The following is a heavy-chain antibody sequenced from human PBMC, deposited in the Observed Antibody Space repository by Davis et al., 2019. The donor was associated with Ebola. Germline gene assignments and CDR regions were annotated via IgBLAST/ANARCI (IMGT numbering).Heavy chain of an antibody. D-gene: IGHD3-3*01. CDR2: IDYSGST. J-gene: IGHJ6*04. CDR3: ARSGLSFGVVKYHYGMDA. Sequence: LRLSCTVSGDPMSSGGYYWSWIRHHPGKGMEWIGYIDYSGSTSYNPSLSGRVTISVDTSKKQLSLKVNSVTAADTAVYYCARSGLSFGVVKYHYGMDAWGKGTTVTVSS. CDR1: GDPMSSGGYY. V-gene: IGHV4-31*03.